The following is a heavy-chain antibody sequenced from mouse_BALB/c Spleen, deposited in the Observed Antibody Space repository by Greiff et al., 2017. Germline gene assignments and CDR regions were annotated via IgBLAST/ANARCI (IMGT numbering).Heavy chain of an antibody. CDR1: GFNIKDTY. D-gene: IGHD2-3*01. Sequence: VQLKESGAELVKPGASVKLSCTASGFNIKDTYMHWVKQRPEQGLEWIGRIDPANGNTKYDPKFQGKATITADTSSNTAYLQLSSLTSEDTAVYYCARWRDGYSDYWGQGTTLTVSS. V-gene: IGHV14-3*02. J-gene: IGHJ2*01. CDR3: ARWRDGYSDY. CDR2: IDPANGNT.